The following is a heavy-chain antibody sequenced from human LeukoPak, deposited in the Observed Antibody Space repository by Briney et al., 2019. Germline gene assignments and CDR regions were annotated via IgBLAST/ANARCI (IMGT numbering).Heavy chain of an antibody. J-gene: IGHJ6*03. Sequence: ASVKVSCKASGGTFSSYAISWVRQAPGQGLEWMGGIIPIFGTANYAQKFQGRVTITADESTSTAYMELSSLRSEDTAVYYCARGLPAAPNNYYYYYMDVWGKGTTVTVSS. CDR3: ARGLPAAPNNYYYYYMDV. CDR1: GGTFSSYA. D-gene: IGHD2-2*01. CDR2: IIPIFGTA. V-gene: IGHV1-69*13.